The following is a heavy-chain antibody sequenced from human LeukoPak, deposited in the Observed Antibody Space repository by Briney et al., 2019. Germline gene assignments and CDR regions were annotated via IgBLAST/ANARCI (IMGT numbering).Heavy chain of an antibody. D-gene: IGHD4-11*01. CDR1: GFTFSSYA. CDR2: ISYDGSNK. CDR3: ASEPTTQVDY. V-gene: IGHV3-30-3*01. J-gene: IGHJ4*02. Sequence: QSGGSLRLSCAASGFTFSSYAMHWVRQAPGKGLEWVAVISYDGSNKYYADSVKGRFTISRDNSKNTLYLQMNSLRAEDTAVYYCASEPTTQVDYWGQGTLVTVSS.